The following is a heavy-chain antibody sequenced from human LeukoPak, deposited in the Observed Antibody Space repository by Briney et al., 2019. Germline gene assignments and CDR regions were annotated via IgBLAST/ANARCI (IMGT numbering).Heavy chain of an antibody. J-gene: IGHJ6*03. CDR1: GYTFTSYD. CDR2: MNPNSGNT. CDR3: ARLRYSGSYFNYYYYMDV. V-gene: IGHV1-8*01. Sequence: ASVKVSCRASGYTFTSYDINWVRQATGQGLEWMGWMNPNSGNTGYAQKFQGRVTMTRNTSISTAYMELSSLRSEDTAVYYCARLRYSGSYFNYYYYMDVWGKGTTVTVSS. D-gene: IGHD1-26*01.